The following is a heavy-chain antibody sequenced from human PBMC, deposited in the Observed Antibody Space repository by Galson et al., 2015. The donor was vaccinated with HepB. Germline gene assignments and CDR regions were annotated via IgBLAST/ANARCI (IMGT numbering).Heavy chain of an antibody. J-gene: IGHJ2*01. CDR1: GGSISSYY. V-gene: IGHV4-59*08. CDR2: IYYSGST. D-gene: IGHD4-23*01. Sequence: TLSLTCTVSGGSISSYYWSWIRQPPGKGLEWIGYIYYSGSTNYNPSLKSRVTISVDTSKNQFSLKLSSVTAADTAVYYCARRYGGKGVWYFDLWGRGTLVTVSS. CDR3: ARRYGGKGVWYFDL.